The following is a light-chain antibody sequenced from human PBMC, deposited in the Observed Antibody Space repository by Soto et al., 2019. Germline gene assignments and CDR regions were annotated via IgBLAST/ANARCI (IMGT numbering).Light chain of an antibody. Sequence: QSVLTQPPSASGTPGQRVTISCSGSSSNIGSNYVYWYQQLPGTAPKLLIYTNNQRPSGVPDRFSGSKSGTSASLAISGLRYEDEADYYCAAWDDSLSGRWVFGGGTKLTVL. J-gene: IGLJ3*02. CDR2: TNN. V-gene: IGLV1-47*02. CDR1: SSNIGSNY. CDR3: AAWDDSLSGRWV.